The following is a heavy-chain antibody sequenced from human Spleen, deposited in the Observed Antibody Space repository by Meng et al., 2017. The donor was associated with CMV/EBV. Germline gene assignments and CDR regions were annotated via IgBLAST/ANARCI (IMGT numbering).Heavy chain of an antibody. CDR1: GFTFSDYW. CDR3: ARVGRFTIFGVVSYAMDV. CDR2: IKGDGSHT. Sequence: GESLKISCTASGFTFSDYWMHWVRQTPGKGLLWVSRIKGDGSHTIYGDSVKGRFTISRDNAKNSLYLQMNSLRAEDTAVYYCARVGRFTIFGVVSYAMDVWGQGTTVTVSS. D-gene: IGHD3-3*01. V-gene: IGHV3-74*01. J-gene: IGHJ6*02.